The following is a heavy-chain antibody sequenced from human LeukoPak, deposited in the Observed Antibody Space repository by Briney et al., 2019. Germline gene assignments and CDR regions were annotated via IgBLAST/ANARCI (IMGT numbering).Heavy chain of an antibody. CDR1: GGSFSGYY. J-gene: IGHJ5*02. D-gene: IGHD6-6*01. Sequence: PSETLSLTCAVYGGSFSGYYWSWIRQPPGKGLEWIGEINHSGSTNYNPSLKSRVTISVDTSKNQFSLKVNSVTAADTAVYYCARDLAAARLPNWFDPWGQGTLVTVSS. CDR2: INHSGST. V-gene: IGHV4-34*01. CDR3: ARDLAAARLPNWFDP.